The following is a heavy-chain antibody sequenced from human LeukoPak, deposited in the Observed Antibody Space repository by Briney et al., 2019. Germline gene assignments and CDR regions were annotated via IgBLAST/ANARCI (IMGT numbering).Heavy chain of an antibody. Sequence: GASVKVSCKASGYTFTGYYMHWVRQAPGQGLEWMGWINPNSGGTNYAQKFQGWVTMTRDTSISTAYMELSRLRSDDTAVYYRARDRIAAAGIRPFDYWGQGTLVTVSS. CDR1: GYTFTGYY. V-gene: IGHV1-2*04. CDR3: ARDRIAAAGIRPFDY. J-gene: IGHJ4*02. CDR2: INPNSGGT. D-gene: IGHD6-13*01.